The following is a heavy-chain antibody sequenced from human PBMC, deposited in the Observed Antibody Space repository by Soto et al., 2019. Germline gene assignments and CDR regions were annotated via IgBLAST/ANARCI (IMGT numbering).Heavy chain of an antibody. CDR1: GFTFSSCV. V-gene: IGHV3-23*01. Sequence: EVQLLESGGGLVQPGGSLRLTCAASGFTFSSCVMSWVRQAPGKGLEWVSDISGSGGSTYYAYSVKGRLTNSKDNSKNTRYLQMNSLRAEDTAVYYCARRSSCWYFDYWGQGTLVTVSS. CDR3: ARRSSCWYFDY. D-gene: IGHD6-19*01. CDR2: ISGSGGST. J-gene: IGHJ4*02.